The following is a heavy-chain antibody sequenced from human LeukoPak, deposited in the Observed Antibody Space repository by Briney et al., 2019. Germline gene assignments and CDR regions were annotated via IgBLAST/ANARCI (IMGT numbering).Heavy chain of an antibody. CDR1: GGSISTYY. V-gene: IGHV4-59*08. CDR3: ARHSRDYYDSRGAFDI. Sequence: PSETLSLTCTVSGGSISTYYWSWIRQPPGKGLEWIGYIYYSGSTNYNPFLKSRVTISVDTSKKQLTLKLSSVTAADTAVYYCARHSRDYYDSRGAFDIWGQGTMVTVSS. CDR2: IYYSGST. D-gene: IGHD3-22*01. J-gene: IGHJ3*02.